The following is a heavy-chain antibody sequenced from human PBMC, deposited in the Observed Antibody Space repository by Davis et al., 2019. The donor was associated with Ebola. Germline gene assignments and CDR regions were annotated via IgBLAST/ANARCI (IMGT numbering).Heavy chain of an antibody. D-gene: IGHD3-10*01. CDR3: ARDINDAFDI. CDR2: IGTFNGNT. V-gene: IGHV1-18*01. CDR1: GGTFSSYA. J-gene: IGHJ3*02. Sequence: ASVKVSCKASGGTFSSYAISWVRQAPGQGLEWMGWIGTFNGNTNYAQNLQGRVTMTTDTSTSTAYMELRSLRSDDTAVYYCARDINDAFDIWGQGTMVTVSS.